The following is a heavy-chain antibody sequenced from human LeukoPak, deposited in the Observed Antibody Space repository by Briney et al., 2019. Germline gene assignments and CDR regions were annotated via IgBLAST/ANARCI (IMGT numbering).Heavy chain of an antibody. CDR1: GFTVSSNY. J-gene: IGHJ3*02. CDR2: IYSGGST. V-gene: IGHV3-53*01. D-gene: IGHD1-14*01. CDR3: ARETGKTSDAFDI. Sequence: GGSLRLSCAASGFTVSSNYMSWVRQAPGKGLEWVSVIYSGGSTYYADSVKGRFTISRDNSKNTVYLQMNSLRAEGTAVYYCARETGKTSDAFDIWGQGTMVTVSS.